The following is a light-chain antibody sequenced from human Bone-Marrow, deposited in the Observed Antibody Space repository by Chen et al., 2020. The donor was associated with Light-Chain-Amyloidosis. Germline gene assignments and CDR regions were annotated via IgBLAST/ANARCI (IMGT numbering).Light chain of an antibody. V-gene: IGLV3-25*03. J-gene: IGLJ2*01. CDR1: DLPTKY. Sequence: SYELTQPPSVSVSPGQTTRITCSGDDLPTKYAYWYQQKPGQAPVLVIHRDTERPSGFSERFSGSSSGTTATLTISGVEAEDGADYRCQSADSSGTYEVIFGGGTKLTVL. CDR3: QSADSSGTYEVI. CDR2: RDT.